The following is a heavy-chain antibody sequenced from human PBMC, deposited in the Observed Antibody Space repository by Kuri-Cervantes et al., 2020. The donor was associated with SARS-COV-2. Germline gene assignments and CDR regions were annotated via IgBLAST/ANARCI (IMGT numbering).Heavy chain of an antibody. J-gene: IGHJ3*02. CDR3: TTDQILGMQAFDI. D-gene: IGHD7-27*01. V-gene: IGHV3-15*01. CDR1: GFTFSNAW. Sequence: GESLKISCAASGFTFSNAWMSWVRQAPGKGLEWVGRIKSKTDGGTTDYAAPVKGRFTISRDDSKNTLYLQMNSLKTEDTAVYYCTTDQILGMQAFDIWGQGTVVTVSS. CDR2: IKSKTDGGTT.